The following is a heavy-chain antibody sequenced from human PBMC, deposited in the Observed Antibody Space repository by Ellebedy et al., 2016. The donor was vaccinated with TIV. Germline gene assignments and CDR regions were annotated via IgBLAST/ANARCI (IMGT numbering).Heavy chain of an antibody. V-gene: IGHV5-10-1*01. CDR3: ARLYGIDAFEI. D-gene: IGHD2-8*01. CDR2: IDPGDSYI. CDR1: GYSFTNYY. J-gene: IGHJ3*02. Sequence: PGGSLRLSCKGSGYSFTNYYISWVRQMPGKGLEWMGRIDPGDSYIIYSPSFQGHVTISADKAISTAYLQWSSLRASDTAMYFCARLYGIDAFEIWGQGTMVTVSS.